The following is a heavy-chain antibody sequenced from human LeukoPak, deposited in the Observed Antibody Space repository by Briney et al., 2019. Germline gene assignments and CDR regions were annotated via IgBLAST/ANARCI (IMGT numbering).Heavy chain of an antibody. CDR2: IKKDGSEK. CDR3: ANLGYSD. Sequence: GGSLRLSCAASGFTFSDYYMTWIRQAPGKGLEWVANIKKDGSEKYYVDSVKGRFTISRDNAKKSLYLQMNSLRVEDTAVYYCANLGYSDGGQGTLVTVSS. V-gene: IGHV3-7*01. CDR1: GFTFSDYY. D-gene: IGHD5-12*01. J-gene: IGHJ4*02.